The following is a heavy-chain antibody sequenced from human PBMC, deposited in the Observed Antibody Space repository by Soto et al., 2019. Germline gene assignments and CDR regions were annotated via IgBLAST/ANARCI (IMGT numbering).Heavy chain of an antibody. CDR2: IYYSGST. Sequence: QVQLQESGPGLVKPSQTLSLTCTVSGGSISSGGYYWSWIRQYPGKGLEWIGYIYYSGSTYYNPSLKCRVTISVDTSKHQSSLRLSSVTAADTAVYYCARWVGATSFDYWGQGTLVTVSS. CDR1: GGSISSGGYY. CDR3: ARWVGATSFDY. J-gene: IGHJ4*02. V-gene: IGHV4-31*03. D-gene: IGHD1-26*01.